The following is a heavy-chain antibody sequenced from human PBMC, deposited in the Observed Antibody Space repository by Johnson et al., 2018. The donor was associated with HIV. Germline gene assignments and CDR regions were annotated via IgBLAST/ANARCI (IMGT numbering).Heavy chain of an antibody. CDR1: GFTFSSYG. CDR3: AKDDQNYYGSGSYYDAFDI. Sequence: QVQLVESGGGVVQPGRSLRLSCAASGFTFSSYGMHWVRQAPGKGLEWVAVISYDGSNKYYADSVKGRFTISRDNSKNTLYLQMNSLRAEDTAVYYCAKDDQNYYGSGSYYDAFDIWGQWTMVTVSS. J-gene: IGHJ3*02. D-gene: IGHD3-10*01. CDR2: ISYDGSNK. V-gene: IGHV3-30*18.